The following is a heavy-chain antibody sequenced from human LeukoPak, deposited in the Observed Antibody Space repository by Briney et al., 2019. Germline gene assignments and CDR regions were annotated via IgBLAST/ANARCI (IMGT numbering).Heavy chain of an antibody. Sequence: ASVKVSCKASGYTFTSYDINWVRQATGQGLEWMGWMNPNSGNTGYAQKFQGRVTMTRNTSISTAYMELSSLRPEDTAVYYCARGNRGADAFDIWGQGTMVTVSS. CDR3: ARGNRGADAFDI. J-gene: IGHJ3*02. V-gene: IGHV1-8*01. CDR2: MNPNSGNT. CDR1: GYTFTSYD. D-gene: IGHD2/OR15-2a*01.